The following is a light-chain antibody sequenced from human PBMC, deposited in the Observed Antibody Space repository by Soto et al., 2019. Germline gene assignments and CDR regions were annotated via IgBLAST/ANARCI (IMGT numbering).Light chain of an antibody. CDR3: QQSYSNLWT. Sequence: DIQMTQSPSSLSASVGDRVTITCRASQSISTFLNWNQQKPGKAPKLLIYTASNLQSGFPSRFTGSGSGTDFTLTISSLQPEDFATYYCQQSYSNLWTFGQGTRVEVK. CDR2: TAS. CDR1: QSISTF. J-gene: IGKJ1*01. V-gene: IGKV1-39*01.